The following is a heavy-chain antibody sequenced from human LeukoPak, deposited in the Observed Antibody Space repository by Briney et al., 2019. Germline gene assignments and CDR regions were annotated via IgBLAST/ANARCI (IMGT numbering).Heavy chain of an antibody. CDR3: ARGGHSSGYYFIDY. D-gene: IGHD3-22*01. CDR1: GGSISSYY. Sequence: SETLSLTCTVSGGSISSYYWSRIRQPPGKGLEWIGYIYYSGSTNYNPSLKSRVTISVDTSKNQFSLKLSSVTAADTAVYYCARGGHSSGYYFIDYWGQGTLVTVSS. V-gene: IGHV4-59*01. CDR2: IYYSGST. J-gene: IGHJ4*02.